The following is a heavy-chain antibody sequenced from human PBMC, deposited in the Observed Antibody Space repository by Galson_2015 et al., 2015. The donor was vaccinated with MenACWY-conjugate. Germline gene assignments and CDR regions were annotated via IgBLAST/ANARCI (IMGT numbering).Heavy chain of an antibody. CDR3: ARLPTWGSSFGYFDY. D-gene: IGHD7-27*01. CDR2: IRETGSL. CDR1: GDSISSHH. J-gene: IGHJ4*02. V-gene: IGHV4-59*08. Sequence: TLSLTCTVSGDSISSHHWSWFRQPPGKGLEWIAYIRETGSLKDNPSLKSRVTMSADKSNNRFSLRLISVTAADTAVYYCARLPTWGSSFGYFDYWGRGSLVAVSS.